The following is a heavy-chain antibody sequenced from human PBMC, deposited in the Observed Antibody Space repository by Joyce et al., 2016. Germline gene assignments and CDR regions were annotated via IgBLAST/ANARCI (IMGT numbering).Heavy chain of an antibody. D-gene: IGHD3-10*01. CDR2: ISDGGGST. CDR3: AKDLLVVRGVIEY. CDR1: VLTFSSYA. Sequence: EVQLLESGGGLVQPGGSLRLSCAAFVLTFSSYAMSWVRQAPWKGLECVSAISDGGGSTYCADSVKGRFTISRDNSKNTLYLQMNSLRADDTAVYYCAKDLLVVRGVIEYWGQGTLVTVSS. J-gene: IGHJ4*02. V-gene: IGHV3-23*01.